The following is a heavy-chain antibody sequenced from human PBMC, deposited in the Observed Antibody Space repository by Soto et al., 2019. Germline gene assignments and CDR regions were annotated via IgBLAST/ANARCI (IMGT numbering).Heavy chain of an antibody. J-gene: IGHJ4*02. Sequence: PXESLKISCKGSGYSFTSYWISWVRQMPGKGLEWMGRIDPSDSYTNYSPSFQGHVTISADKSISTAYLQWSSLKASDTAMYYCARHRYYYDSSGKIYYFDYWGQGTLVTVSS. CDR3: ARHRYYYDSSGKIYYFDY. V-gene: IGHV5-10-1*01. CDR2: IDPSDSYT. D-gene: IGHD3-22*01. CDR1: GYSFTSYW.